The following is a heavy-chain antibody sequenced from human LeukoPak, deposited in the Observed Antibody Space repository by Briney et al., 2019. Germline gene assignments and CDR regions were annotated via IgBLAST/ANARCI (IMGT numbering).Heavy chain of an antibody. Sequence: GGSLRLSCAASGFTFSSYAMSWVRQAPGKGLEWVSAISGSGGSTYYADSVKGRFTISRDNSKNTLYLQMNNLRAEDTAVYYCAKDLWSYYYYYMDVWGKGTTVTVSS. J-gene: IGHJ6*03. V-gene: IGHV3-23*01. D-gene: IGHD2-21*01. CDR1: GFTFSSYA. CDR2: ISGSGGST. CDR3: AKDLWSYYYYYMDV.